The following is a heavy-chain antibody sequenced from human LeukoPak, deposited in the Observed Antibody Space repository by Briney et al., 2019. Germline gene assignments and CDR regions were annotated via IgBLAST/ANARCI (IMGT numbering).Heavy chain of an antibody. J-gene: IGHJ3*01. V-gene: IGHV3-74*01. Sequence: GGSLRLSCAVSGFTLSSHWMHWVRQAPGKGLVWVSRIDRDGSGTGRAASVKGRFTISRDNAKNTLYLEMNNLRTEDTAVYYCARAGEGLQAYGFDLWGQGTMVTVSS. D-gene: IGHD5-24*01. CDR2: IDRDGSGT. CDR1: GFTLSSHW. CDR3: ARAGEGLQAYGFDL.